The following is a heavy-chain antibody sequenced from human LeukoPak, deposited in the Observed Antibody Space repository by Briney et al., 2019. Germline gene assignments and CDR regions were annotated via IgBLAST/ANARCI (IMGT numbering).Heavy chain of an antibody. J-gene: IGHJ4*02. V-gene: IGHV3-30-3*01. CDR1: GFTFSSSP. D-gene: IGHD6-19*01. CDR3: ARDLVAGSPDYFDY. Sequence: GGSLRLSCAASGFTFSSSPMHWLRQAPGQGLEWVAVLSYDGSIKSYADSVKGRFTISRDTSKNTLYLQMNSLRAEDTAVYYCARDLVAGSPDYFDYWGQGTLVTVSS. CDR2: LSYDGSIK.